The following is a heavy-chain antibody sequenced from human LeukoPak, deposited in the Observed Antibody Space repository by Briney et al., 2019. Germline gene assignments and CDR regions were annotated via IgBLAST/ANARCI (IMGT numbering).Heavy chain of an antibody. J-gene: IGHJ4*02. CDR1: GFTFSSYG. D-gene: IGHD1-14*01. Sequence: PGGSLRLSCAASGFTFSSYGMHWVRQAPGKGLEWVAFIRYDGSNKYYTDSVKGRFTISRDNSKNTLYLQMNSLRVDDTAVYYCGILTLSPRWGQGTLVTVSS. V-gene: IGHV3-30*02. CDR3: GILTLSPR. CDR2: IRYDGSNK.